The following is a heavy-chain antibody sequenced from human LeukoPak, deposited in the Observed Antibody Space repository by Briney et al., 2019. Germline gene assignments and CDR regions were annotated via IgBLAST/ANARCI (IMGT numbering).Heavy chain of an antibody. J-gene: IGHJ4*02. Sequence: GGSLRLSCAASGFTFSSYAMHWVRQAPGKGLEWVAVISYDGSNKYYADSVKGRFTISRDNSKNTLYLQMNSLRAEDTAVYYCARDQEIDYWGQGTLVTVSS. CDR2: ISYDGSNK. CDR3: ARDQEIDY. V-gene: IGHV3-30-3*01. CDR1: GFTFSSYA.